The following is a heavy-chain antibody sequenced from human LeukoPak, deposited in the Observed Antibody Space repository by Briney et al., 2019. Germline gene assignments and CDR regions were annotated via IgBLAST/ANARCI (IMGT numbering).Heavy chain of an antibody. V-gene: IGHV4-59*01. CDR2: IYYSGST. CDR3: AREGEDFWSGFAGLFDP. D-gene: IGHD3-3*01. J-gene: IGHJ5*02. Sequence: PSETLSLTCTVSGGSISSYYWSWIRQPPGKGLEWIGYIYYSGSTNYNPSPKSRVTISVDTSKNQFSLKLSSVTAADTAVYYCAREGEDFWSGFAGLFDPWGQGTLVTVSS. CDR1: GGSISSYY.